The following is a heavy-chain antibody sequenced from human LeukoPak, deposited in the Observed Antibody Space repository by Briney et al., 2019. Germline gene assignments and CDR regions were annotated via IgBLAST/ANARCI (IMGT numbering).Heavy chain of an antibody. CDR2: NSGIT. Sequence: SETLSLTCTVFGDSISSYYWSWIRQPPGKALECIGSNSGITSYNPSLKSRVIISVHTSKNQISLKLSSVTAADAAVYYCARDQSGSYIFDYWGQGTLVTVSS. CDR1: GDSISSYY. J-gene: IGHJ4*02. D-gene: IGHD1-26*01. V-gene: IGHV4-59*01. CDR3: ARDQSGSYIFDY.